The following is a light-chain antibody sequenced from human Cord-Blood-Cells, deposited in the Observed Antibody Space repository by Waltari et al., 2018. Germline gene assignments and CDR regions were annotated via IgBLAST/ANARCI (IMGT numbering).Light chain of an antibody. J-gene: IGKJ2*01. Sequence: EIVMTQSPATLSVSPGDRATLSCRASQSVSSNLAWYQQKPGQAPRLLIYGASTRATGIPARFSGRGSGTEVTLTISGLQSEDFAVYYCQQYNNWPYTFGQGTKLEIK. CDR2: GAS. CDR3: QQYNNWPYT. V-gene: IGKV3-15*01. CDR1: QSVSSN.